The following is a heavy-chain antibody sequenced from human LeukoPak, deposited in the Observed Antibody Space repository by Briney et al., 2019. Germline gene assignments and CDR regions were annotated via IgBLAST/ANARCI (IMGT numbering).Heavy chain of an antibody. Sequence: PGGSLRLSCAASGFTFSSYAMSWVRQAPGKGLEWVSAISGSGGSTCYADSVKGRFTISRDNSKNTLYLQMNSLRAEDTAVYYCAKASAMIVVVSKHFDYWGQGTLVTVSS. CDR2: ISGSGGST. CDR3: AKASAMIVVVSKHFDY. V-gene: IGHV3-23*01. CDR1: GFTFSSYA. J-gene: IGHJ4*02. D-gene: IGHD3-22*01.